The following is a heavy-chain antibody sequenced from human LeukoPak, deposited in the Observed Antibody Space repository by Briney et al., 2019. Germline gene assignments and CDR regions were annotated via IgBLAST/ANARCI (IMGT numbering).Heavy chain of an antibody. CDR3: VRHSPGSRGVDY. J-gene: IGHJ4*02. Sequence: PSETLSLTCAVHGASFSNCYWTWIRQPPGKGLEWIGEIHHSGSTKYNPSLESRVTIPIDTSKNQFSLRLTSVTAADTAIYYCVRHSPGSRGVDYWGQGTLVTVSS. V-gene: IGHV4-34*01. D-gene: IGHD2-21*01. CDR2: IHHSGST. CDR1: GASFSNCY.